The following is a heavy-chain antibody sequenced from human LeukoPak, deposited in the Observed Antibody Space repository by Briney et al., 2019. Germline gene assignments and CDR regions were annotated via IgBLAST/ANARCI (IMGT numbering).Heavy chain of an antibody. CDR2: IYHSGNT. Sequence: PSETLSLTCDVYGDSIISIEWWSWVRQPPGKGLEWIGEIYHSGNTDYNPSLKSRVTISVDTSKNQFSLKLSSVTTADTAVYYCARVMVNNWFDPWGQGTLVTVSS. D-gene: IGHD2-8*01. CDR1: GDSIISIEW. J-gene: IGHJ5*02. V-gene: IGHV4-4*02. CDR3: ARVMVNNWFDP.